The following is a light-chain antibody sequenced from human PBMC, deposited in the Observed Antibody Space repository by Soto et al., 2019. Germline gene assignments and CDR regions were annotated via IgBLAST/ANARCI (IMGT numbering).Light chain of an antibody. Sequence: DIQMTQSPSSLSASVGDRVTITCRASQSISSYLNWYRQKPGKAPKLLIYAASSLQSGVPSRFSGSGSGTDFTLTISSLQPEDFATYYCQQSYSTSITFGQGTRLEI. CDR1: QSISSY. CDR2: AAS. V-gene: IGKV1-39*01. CDR3: QQSYSTSIT. J-gene: IGKJ5*01.